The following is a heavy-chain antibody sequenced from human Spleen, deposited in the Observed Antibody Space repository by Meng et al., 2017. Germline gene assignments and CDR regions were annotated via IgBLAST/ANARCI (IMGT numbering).Heavy chain of an antibody. CDR1: GFTFSSYS. CDR3: ARVGATTDAFDI. V-gene: IGHV3-48*04. J-gene: IGHJ3*02. CDR2: ISSSGSTI. Sequence: GGSLRLSCAASGFTFSSYSMNWVRQAPGKGLEWVSYISSSGSTIYYADSVKGRFTISRDNAKNSLYLQMNSLRAEDTAVYYCARVGATTDAFDIWGQGTMVTVSS. D-gene: IGHD1-26*01.